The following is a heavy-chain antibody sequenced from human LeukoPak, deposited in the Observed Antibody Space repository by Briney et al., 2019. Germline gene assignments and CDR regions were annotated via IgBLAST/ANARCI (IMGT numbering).Heavy chain of an antibody. J-gene: IGHJ3*02. CDR2: IYYSGST. V-gene: IGHV4-59*01. CDR1: GGAISSYY. CDR3: ARGYAFDI. Sequence: SETLSLTCTVSGGAISSYYWSWIRQPPGKGLEWIGYIYYSGSTNYIPSLKSRVTISVDTSKNPFSLKLSSVTAADTAVYYCARGYAFDIWGQGTRVTVSS.